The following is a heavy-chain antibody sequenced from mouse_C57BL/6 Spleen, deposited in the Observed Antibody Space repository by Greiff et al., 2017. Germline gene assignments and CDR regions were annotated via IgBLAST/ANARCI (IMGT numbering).Heavy chain of an antibody. J-gene: IGHJ4*01. CDR2: ISNGGGST. D-gene: IGHD2-3*01. Sequence: EVKLMESGGGLVQPGGSLKLSCAASGFTFSDYYMYWVRQTPEKRLELVAYISNGGGSTYYPDTVKGRFTISRDNAKNTLYLQMSRLKSEDTAMYYCARTGDGYYPFAMDYGGQGTSVTVSS. CDR3: ARTGDGYYPFAMDY. V-gene: IGHV5-12*01. CDR1: GFTFSDYY.